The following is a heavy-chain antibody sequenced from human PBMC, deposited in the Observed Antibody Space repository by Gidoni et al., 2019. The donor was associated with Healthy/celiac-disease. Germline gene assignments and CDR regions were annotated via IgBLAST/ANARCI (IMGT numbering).Heavy chain of an antibody. CDR2: IYYSGRT. J-gene: IGHJ1*01. CDR3: ARATSGRYFQH. V-gene: IGHV4-39*01. CDR1: GGSISSSSYY. Sequence: QLQLQESGPGLVKPSETLSLTCTVSGGSISSSSYYWGWIRQPPGEGLEWIGRIYYSGRTYYTPSLKSRVTISVDTSKNQFSLKLSSVTAADTAVYYCARATSGRYFQHWGQGTLVTVSS. D-gene: IGHD1-26*01.